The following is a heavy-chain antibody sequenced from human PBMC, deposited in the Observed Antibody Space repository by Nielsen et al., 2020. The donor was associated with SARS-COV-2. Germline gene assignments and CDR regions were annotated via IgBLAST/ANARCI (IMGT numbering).Heavy chain of an antibody. J-gene: IGHJ2*01. D-gene: IGHD3-9*01. Sequence: GESLKISCAASGFTFSSYSMNWVRQAPGKGLEWVSSISSSSSYIYYADSVKGRFTISRDNAKNSLYLQMNSLRAEDTAVYYCARDYDILTGLRGRNWYVDLWGRCTLVTVSS. CDR3: ARDYDILTGLRGRNWYVDL. CDR1: GFTFSSYS. CDR2: ISSSSSYI. V-gene: IGHV3-21*01.